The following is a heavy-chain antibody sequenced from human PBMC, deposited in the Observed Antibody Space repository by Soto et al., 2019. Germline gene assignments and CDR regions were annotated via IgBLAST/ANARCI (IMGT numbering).Heavy chain of an antibody. D-gene: IGHD2-15*01. CDR1: GDSMSGYH. Sequence: PSETLSLTCTVSGDSMSGYHWTWIRQPPGKGLEWIAYIYYSGNINYNPSLKSRVTMLLDTSRNQFSLKLTSVSAADTSVYFCARLYCSGGSCERRGYFDYWGQGAPVTVSS. V-gene: IGHV4-59*01. J-gene: IGHJ4*02. CDR2: IYYSGNI. CDR3: ARLYCSGGSCERRGYFDY.